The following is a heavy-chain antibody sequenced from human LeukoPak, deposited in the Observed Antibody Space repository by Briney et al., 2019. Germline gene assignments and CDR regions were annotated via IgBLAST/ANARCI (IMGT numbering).Heavy chain of an antibody. D-gene: IGHD3-22*01. V-gene: IGHV3-30*04. Sequence: PGGSLRLSCAASGFSFRTYSVHWVRQAPGKGLECVAAISYDGGSGHYADSVKGRFIISRDNSKSMLYLQMDSLRVEDTAVYYCARVKGSSGYPIQHWGQGTLVTVSS. CDR2: ISYDGGSG. CDR3: ARVKGSSGYPIQH. J-gene: IGHJ1*01. CDR1: GFSFRTYS.